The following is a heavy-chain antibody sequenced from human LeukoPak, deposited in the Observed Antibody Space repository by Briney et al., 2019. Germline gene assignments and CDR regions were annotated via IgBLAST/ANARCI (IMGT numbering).Heavy chain of an antibody. D-gene: IGHD6-6*01. V-gene: IGHV6-1*01. J-gene: IGHJ3*02. Sequence: SQTLSLTCAISGDSVSSNSAAWSWIRQSPSRGLEWLGRTYYRSKWFNDYAVSVKSRITINPDTSKNQFSLQLNSVTPEDTAVYYCARDISARLRAFDIWGQGTEVTVSS. CDR3: ARDISARLRAFDI. CDR1: GDSVSSNSAA. CDR2: TYYRSKWFN.